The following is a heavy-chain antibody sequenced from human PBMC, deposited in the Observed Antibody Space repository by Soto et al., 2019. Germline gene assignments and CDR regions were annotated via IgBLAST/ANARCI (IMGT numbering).Heavy chain of an antibody. CDR3: ARPDYGSRSYPDY. CDR1: GFTFRSYA. D-gene: IGHD3-10*01. V-gene: IGHV3-30-3*01. Sequence: QVQLVESGGGVVQPGRSLRLSCTASGFTFRSYAMQWVRQAPDKGLEWVAVIPYDGSNKYYADSVKGRFTISRDNSKNTMFLQMNSLRAEDTAVYYCARPDYGSRSYPDYWGQGTLVTVSS. J-gene: IGHJ4*02. CDR2: IPYDGSNK.